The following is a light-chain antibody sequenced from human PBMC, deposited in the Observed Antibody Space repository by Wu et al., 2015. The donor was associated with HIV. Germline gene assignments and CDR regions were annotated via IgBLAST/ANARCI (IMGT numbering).Light chain of an antibody. CDR1: QSVSSNY. Sequence: EIVLTQSPGTLSLSPGERATLSCRASQSVSSNYLAWYQQKPGQAPRLLIYGASRRATGIPDRFSGSGSATEFTLTISRLESEDFAVYYCQQYGDSLTWTFRPRDQGGNQT. CDR3: QQYGDSLTWT. V-gene: IGKV3-20*01. J-gene: IGKJ1*01. CDR2: GAS.